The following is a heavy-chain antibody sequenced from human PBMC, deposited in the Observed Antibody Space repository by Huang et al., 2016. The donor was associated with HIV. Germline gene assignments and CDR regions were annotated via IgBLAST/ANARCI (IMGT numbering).Heavy chain of an antibody. CDR1: GFPVTTNY. CDR2: IESRDKT. D-gene: IGHD3-10*01. Sequence: VQLVESGGALVQPGGSLRLSCAASGFPVTTNYMNWVRQAPGKGLELVSTIESRDKTSHADSVKGRFTVSRDNSKNTMYLQMNSLRVEDTATYYCAREMMVRGVSVPITDGYFYYGMDVWGHGTTVSVSS. CDR3: AREMMVRGVSVPITDGYFYYGMDV. J-gene: IGHJ6*02. V-gene: IGHV3-53*01.